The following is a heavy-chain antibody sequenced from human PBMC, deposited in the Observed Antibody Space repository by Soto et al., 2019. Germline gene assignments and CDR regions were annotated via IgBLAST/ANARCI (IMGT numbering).Heavy chain of an antibody. CDR2: INAGNGNT. J-gene: IGHJ4*02. D-gene: IGHD3-22*01. CDR1: GYSFTSYA. Sequence: QVQLVQSGAEEKKPGASVKVSCKASGYSFTSYAIHWVRQAPGQRLEWMGWINAGNGNTKIPQKFKGRVTITRNTAASTADMEMSSLRSEETAVYYCARAGYYYDSSGYYPGDYWGQGSLVTVSS. CDR3: ARAGYYYDSSGYYPGDY. V-gene: IGHV1-3*05.